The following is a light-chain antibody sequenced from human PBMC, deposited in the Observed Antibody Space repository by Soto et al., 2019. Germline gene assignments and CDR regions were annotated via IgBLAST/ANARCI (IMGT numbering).Light chain of an antibody. CDR1: SSDVGGYNF. Sequence: QSALTQPASASGSPGQSITISCTGISSDVGGYNFVSWYQLPPGKAPKLMIYEVSNRPSGVSNRFSGSKSDNTASLTISGLQTEDEADYYCSSYTSSSTYVFGTGTKVTVL. V-gene: IGLV2-14*01. J-gene: IGLJ1*01. CDR2: EVS. CDR3: SSYTSSSTYV.